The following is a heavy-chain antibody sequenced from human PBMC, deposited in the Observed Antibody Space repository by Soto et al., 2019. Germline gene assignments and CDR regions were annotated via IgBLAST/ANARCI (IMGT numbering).Heavy chain of an antibody. CDR3: ARDRDGYNFHYFDY. CDR1: GFPFSIYA. Sequence: QVQLVESGGGVVQPGRSLRLSCAASGFPFSIYAMHWVRQAPGKGLEWVAVVSNDGRKKYYADSVKGRFTISRDSSQNTMYLQMNSLRVEDTAVYYCARDRDGYNFHYFDYWGQGTLVTVSS. V-gene: IGHV3-30*04. J-gene: IGHJ4*02. CDR2: VSNDGRKK. D-gene: IGHD5-12*01.